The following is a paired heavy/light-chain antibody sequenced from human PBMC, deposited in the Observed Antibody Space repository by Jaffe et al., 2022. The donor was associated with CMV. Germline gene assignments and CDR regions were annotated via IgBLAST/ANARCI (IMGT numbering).Light chain of an antibody. J-gene: IGKJ3*01. Sequence: DIQMTQSPSSVSASVGDRVTITCRASQGISSWLAWYQQKPGKAPKLLIYAASSLQSGVPSRFSGSGSGTDFTLTISSLQPEDFATYYCQQANSFPPTFGPGTKVDIK. CDR1: QGISSW. CDR3: QQANSFPPT. V-gene: IGKV1-12*01. CDR2: AAS.
Heavy chain of an antibody. CDR2: ISSSSSYI. Sequence: EVQLVESGGGLVKPGGSLRLSCAASGFTFSSYSMNWVRQAPGKGLEWVSSISSSSSYIYYADSVKGRFTISRDNAKNSLYLQMNSLRAEDTAVYYCARAGYGSGWYPRPQGERPFDYWGQGTLVTVSS. V-gene: IGHV3-21*01. CDR3: ARAGYGSGWYPRPQGERPFDY. J-gene: IGHJ4*02. CDR1: GFTFSSYS. D-gene: IGHD6-19*01.